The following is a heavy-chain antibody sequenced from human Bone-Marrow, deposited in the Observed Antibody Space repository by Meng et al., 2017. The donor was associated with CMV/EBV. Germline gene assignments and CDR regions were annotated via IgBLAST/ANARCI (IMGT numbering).Heavy chain of an antibody. V-gene: IGHV3-74*01. J-gene: IGHJ4*02. D-gene: IGHD3-3*01. Sequence: GGSLRLSCAASGFTFSSYWMHWVRQAPGKGLVWVSRINSDGSSTSYADSVKGRFTISRDNAKNTLYLQMNSLRAEDTAVYYCAKGYDFWSGYLDHWGQGTLVTVSS. CDR2: INSDGSST. CDR3: AKGYDFWSGYLDH. CDR1: GFTFSSYW.